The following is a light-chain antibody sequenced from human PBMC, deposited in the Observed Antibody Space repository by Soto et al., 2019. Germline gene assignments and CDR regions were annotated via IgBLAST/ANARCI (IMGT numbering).Light chain of an antibody. V-gene: IGLV2-14*01. Sequence: QSALTQPASVSGSPGQSITISCTGTSSDVGGYNYVSWYQQHPGKAPKLMIYEVSNRPSGVSNRFSGYKSGNTASLTISGPPAEDEADYYCSSYTSRSTYVLGTGTKLHVL. CDR3: SSYTSRSTYV. CDR1: SSDVGGYNY. CDR2: EVS. J-gene: IGLJ1*01.